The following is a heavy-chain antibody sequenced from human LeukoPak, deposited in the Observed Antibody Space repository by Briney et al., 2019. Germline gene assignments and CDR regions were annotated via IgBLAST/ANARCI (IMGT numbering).Heavy chain of an antibody. D-gene: IGHD3-10*02. Sequence: GFLRLSCAASGFTFSSYGMHWVRQAPGKGLEWVAVISYDGSNKYYADSVKGRFTISRDNAKNSLYLQMNSLRAEDTAVYYCAELGITMIGGVWGKGTTVTISS. J-gene: IGHJ6*04. CDR2: ISYDGSNK. V-gene: IGHV3-30*18. CDR1: GFTFSSYG. CDR3: AELGITMIGGV.